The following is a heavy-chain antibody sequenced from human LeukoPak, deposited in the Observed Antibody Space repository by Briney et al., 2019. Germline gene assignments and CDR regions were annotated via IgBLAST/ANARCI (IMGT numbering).Heavy chain of an antibody. CDR3: AKDSRYCGNDCYSFFDY. Sequence: GGSLRLSCAASGFTFSSYAMSWVRQAPGKGLEWVSAIHSSGGNTYYADSVKGRFTISRDNSKNTLYLQMNSLRAEDTAVYYCAKDSRYCGNDCYSFFDYWGQGTLVTVSS. D-gene: IGHD2-21*02. J-gene: IGHJ4*02. CDR1: GFTFSSYA. V-gene: IGHV3-23*01. CDR2: IHSSGGNT.